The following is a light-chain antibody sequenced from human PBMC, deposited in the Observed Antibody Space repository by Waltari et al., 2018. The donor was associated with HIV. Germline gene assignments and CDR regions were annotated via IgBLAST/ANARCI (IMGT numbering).Light chain of an antibody. V-gene: IGLV3-1*01. CDR2: QDN. J-gene: IGLJ2*01. CDR1: KLGNKY. Sequence: SSELIQPPSMSVSPGQTASITCSGDKLGNKYASWYQQKPGQSPVLVMYQDNKRPSDIPGRFSGSNSGDTATLTISGTQALDEADYYCQAWDTSGVVFGGGTKLTGL. CDR3: QAWDTSGVV.